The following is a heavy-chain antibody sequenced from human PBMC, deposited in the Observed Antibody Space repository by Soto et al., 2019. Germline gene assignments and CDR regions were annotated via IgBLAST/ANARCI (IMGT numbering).Heavy chain of an antibody. D-gene: IGHD1-1*01. CDR2: VNWNGGST. CDR1: GFIFDDYG. CDR3: VGRASWNLDY. J-gene: IGHJ4*02. Sequence: EVQLVESGGGVLRPGGSLRLSCAASGFIFDDYGMSWARQAPGKGLEWVSGVNWNGGSTGYADSVKGGFTISRDNAKNFLFLQLDSLRVEETAFYYCVGRASWNLDYWGPGTLVTVSS. V-gene: IGHV3-20*04.